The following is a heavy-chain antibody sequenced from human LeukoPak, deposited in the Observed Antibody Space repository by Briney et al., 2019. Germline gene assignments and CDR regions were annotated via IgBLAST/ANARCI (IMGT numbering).Heavy chain of an antibody. CDR1: GGSISSYY. Sequence: SETLSLTCTVSGGSISSYYWSWIRQPAGKGLEWIGRIYTSGSTNYNPSIKSRVTMSVDTSKNQFSLKLSSVTAAYTAVYYCARARYYYDSSGTNWFDPWGQGTLVTVSS. CDR3: ARARYYYDSSGTNWFDP. CDR2: IYTSGST. J-gene: IGHJ5*02. D-gene: IGHD3-22*01. V-gene: IGHV4-4*07.